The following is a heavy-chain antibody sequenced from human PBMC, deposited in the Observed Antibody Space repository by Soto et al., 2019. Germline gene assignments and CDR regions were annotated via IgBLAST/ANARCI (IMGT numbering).Heavy chain of an antibody. Sequence: SETLSLTCTVSGGSISSYYWSWIRQPPGKGLEWIGYIYYSGSTNYNPSLKSRVTISVDTSKNQFSLKLSSVTAADTAMYYCARPGYCSRSRNCYDDYWGQGILVTVSS. V-gene: IGHV4-59*01. CDR3: ARPGYCSRSRNCYDDY. CDR1: GGSISSYY. D-gene: IGHD2-2*01. CDR2: IYYSGST. J-gene: IGHJ4*02.